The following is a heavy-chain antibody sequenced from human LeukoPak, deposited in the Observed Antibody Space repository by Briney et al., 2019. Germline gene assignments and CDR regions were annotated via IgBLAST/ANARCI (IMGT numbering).Heavy chain of an antibody. CDR1: GGSISSITYY. D-gene: IGHD2-2*01. J-gene: IGHJ4*02. CDR2: IYYSGNT. CDR3: ARALGYCSSTSCSYFDY. V-gene: IGHV4-39*01. Sequence: SETLSLTCTVSGGSISSITYYWGWVRQPPGQTLEWIGSIYYSGNTYYNPSLKSRVTISVDTSKNQFSLKLSSVTAADTAVYYCARALGYCSSTSCSYFDYWGQGTLVTVSS.